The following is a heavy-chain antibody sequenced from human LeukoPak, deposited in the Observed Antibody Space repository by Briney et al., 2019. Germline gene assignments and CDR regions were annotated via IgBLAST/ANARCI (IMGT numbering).Heavy chain of an antibody. CDR3: ARGGEFDGYSYGLSIDY. V-gene: IGHV3-21*01. J-gene: IGHJ4*02. CDR2: ISSSSSYI. Sequence: GGSLRLSCAASGFTFSSYSMNWVRQAPGKGLEWVSFISSSSSYIYYADSVKGRFTISRDNAKNSLYLQMNSLRADDTAVYYCARGGEFDGYSYGLSIDYWGQGTLVTVSS. CDR1: GFTFSSYS. D-gene: IGHD5-18*01.